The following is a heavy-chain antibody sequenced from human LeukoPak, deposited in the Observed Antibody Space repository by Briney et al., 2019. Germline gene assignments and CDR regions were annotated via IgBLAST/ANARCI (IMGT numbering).Heavy chain of an antibody. CDR2: IKKDGSEK. D-gene: IGHD3-10*01. J-gene: IGHJ5*02. CDR1: GFTFSSYW. V-gene: IGHV3-7*01. CDR3: ARDHGSGSYWEGFDP. Sequence: TGGSLRLSCAASGFTFSSYWMSWVRQAPGKGLEWVANIKKDGSEKYYVDSVKGRFTISRDNAKNSLSLQMNSLRVKDTAVYYCARDHGSGSYWEGFDPWGQGTLVTVSS.